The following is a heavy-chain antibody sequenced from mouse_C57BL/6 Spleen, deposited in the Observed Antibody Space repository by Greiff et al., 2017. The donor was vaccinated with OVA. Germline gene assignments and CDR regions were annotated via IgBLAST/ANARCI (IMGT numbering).Heavy chain of an antibody. J-gene: IGHJ2*01. CDR1: GYSITSGYD. CDR2: ISYSGST. V-gene: IGHV3-1*01. CDR3: ARRGRGYFDY. Sequence: EVKLQESGPGMVKPSQSLSLTCTVTGYSITSGYDWHWIRHFPGNKLEWMGYISYSGSTNYNPSLKSRISITHDTSKNHFFLKLNSVTTEDTATYYCARRGRGYFDYWGQGTTLTVSS.